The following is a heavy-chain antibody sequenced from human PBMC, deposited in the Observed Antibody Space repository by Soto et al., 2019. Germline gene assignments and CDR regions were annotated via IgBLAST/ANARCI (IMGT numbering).Heavy chain of an antibody. CDR1: GGSISSYY. CDR2: IYYSGST. J-gene: IGHJ5*02. CDR3: ARGGYSYGYAQFDP. Sequence: SETLSLTCTVSGGSISSYYWSWIRQPPGKGLEWIGYIYYSGSTNYNPSLKSRVTISVDTSKNQFSLKLSSVTAADTAVYYCARGGYSYGYAQFDPWGQGTLVTVSS. V-gene: IGHV4-59*08. D-gene: IGHD5-18*01.